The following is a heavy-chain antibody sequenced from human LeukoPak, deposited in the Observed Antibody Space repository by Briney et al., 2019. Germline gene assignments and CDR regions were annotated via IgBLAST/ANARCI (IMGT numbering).Heavy chain of an antibody. V-gene: IGHV3-23*01. CDR1: GFTFSSYA. CDR2: ISGSGGST. D-gene: IGHD3-10*01. J-gene: IGHJ4*02. CDR3: AKGGAYGPGCYFDY. Sequence: GASLRLSCAASGFTFSSYAMSWVRQAPGKGLEWVSAISGSGGSTYYADSVKGRFTISRDNSRNTLYLQMNSLRAEDTAVYYCAKGGAYGPGCYFDYWGQGTLVTDSS.